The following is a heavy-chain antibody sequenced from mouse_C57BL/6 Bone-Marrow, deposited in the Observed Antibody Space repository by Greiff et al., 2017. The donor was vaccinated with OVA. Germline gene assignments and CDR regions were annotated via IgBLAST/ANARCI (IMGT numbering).Heavy chain of an antibody. CDR3: AREGFITTVVAPFDY. J-gene: IGHJ2*01. D-gene: IGHD1-1*01. CDR2: LDPSDSYT. CDR1: GYTFTSYW. V-gene: IGHV1-69*01. Sequence: QVQLQQPGAELVMPGASVKLSCKASGYTFTSYWMHWVKQRPGQGLEWIGELDPSDSYTNYNQKFKGKSTLTVDKSSSTAYMQLSILPSEDSAVYYGAREGFITTVVAPFDYWGQGTTLTVTA.